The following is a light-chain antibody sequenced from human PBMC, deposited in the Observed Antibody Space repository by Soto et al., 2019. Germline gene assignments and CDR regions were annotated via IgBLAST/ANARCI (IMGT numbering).Light chain of an antibody. CDR3: GSYKTRSNYV. CDR2: RNN. Sequence: QSVLTQPPSASGTPGQGVTISCSGSTSNIGSNYVYWYQQLPGTAPKLLIYRNNQRPSGVPDRFSGSKSGTSASLAISGLRSEDEAAYYCGSYKTRSNYVFGAGTKVTVL. CDR1: TSNIGSNY. J-gene: IGLJ1*01. V-gene: IGLV1-47*01.